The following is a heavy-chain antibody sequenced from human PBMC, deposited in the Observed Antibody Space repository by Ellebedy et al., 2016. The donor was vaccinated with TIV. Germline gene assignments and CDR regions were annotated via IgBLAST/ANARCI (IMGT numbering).Heavy chain of an antibody. V-gene: IGHV3-30*03. J-gene: IGHJ4*02. CDR3: ARDDYYGSGTDY. D-gene: IGHD3-10*01. CDR2: ISSDGSET. Sequence: GESLKISCAASGFTFSSYGFHWVRQAPGKGLEWVAFISSDGSETYYGDSVKGRFTISRDNSKNTLYLQMISLRAEDTAVYFCARDDYYGSGTDYWGQGTLVTVSS. CDR1: GFTFSSYG.